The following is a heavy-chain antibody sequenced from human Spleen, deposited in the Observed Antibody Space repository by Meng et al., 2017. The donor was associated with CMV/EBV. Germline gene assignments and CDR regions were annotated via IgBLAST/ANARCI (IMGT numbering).Heavy chain of an antibody. CDR1: GYTFTGYY. Sequence: ASVKVSCKASGYTFTGYYMHWVRQAPGQGLEWMGWINPNSGGTNYAQKFQGRVTMTRDTSISTAYMELSRLRSDDTAVYYCATPGFLGGYDSRFDYWGQGTLVTVSS. J-gene: IGHJ4*02. CDR2: INPNSGGT. D-gene: IGHD5-12*01. CDR3: ATPGFLGGYDSRFDY. V-gene: IGHV1-2*02.